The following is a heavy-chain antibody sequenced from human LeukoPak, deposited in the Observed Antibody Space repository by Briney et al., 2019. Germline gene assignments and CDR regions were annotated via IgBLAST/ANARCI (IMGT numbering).Heavy chain of an antibody. CDR2: MNPNSGNT. CDR1: GYTFTSYD. D-gene: IGHD3-22*01. J-gene: IGHJ4*02. V-gene: IGHV1-8*01. CDR3: ARDPNYYYDSSGYYDY. Sequence: GASVKVSCKASGYTFTSYDINWVRQATGQGLEWMGWMNPNSGNTGYAQKLQGRVTMTTDTSMSTAYMELRSLRSDDTAVYYCARDPNYYYDSSGYYDYWGQGTLVTVSS.